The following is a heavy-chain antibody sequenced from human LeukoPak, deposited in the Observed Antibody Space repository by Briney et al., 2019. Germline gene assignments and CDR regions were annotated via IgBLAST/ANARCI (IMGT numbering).Heavy chain of an antibody. V-gene: IGHV4-38-2*02. CDR3: ARGSYYYYYDSSGYEGTGFDY. D-gene: IGHD3-22*01. Sequence: PSETLSLTCTVSGYSISSDYYWGWIRQPPGKGLEWIGSIYHSGSTYYNPSLKSRVTISVDTSKNQFSLKLSSVTAADTAVYYCARGSYYYYYDSSGYEGTGFDYWGQGTLVTVSS. CDR1: GYSISSDYY. CDR2: IYHSGST. J-gene: IGHJ4*02.